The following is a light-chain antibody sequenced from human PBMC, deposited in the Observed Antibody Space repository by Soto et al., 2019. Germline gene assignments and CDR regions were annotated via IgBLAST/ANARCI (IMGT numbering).Light chain of an antibody. CDR3: QQRADWPLT. Sequence: EIVLTQFPGTLSLSAGESATLSCRASRSVIRNLAWYQQKPGQAPRLLIFDASKRATGIPARFSGSGSVTDFTLNISSLAPEDFATYYCQQRADWPLTFGGGTKLEI. V-gene: IGKV3-11*01. CDR1: RSVIRN. CDR2: DAS. J-gene: IGKJ4*01.